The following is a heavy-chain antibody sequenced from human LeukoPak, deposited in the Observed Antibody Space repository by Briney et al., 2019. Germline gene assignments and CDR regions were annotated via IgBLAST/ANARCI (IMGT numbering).Heavy chain of an antibody. CDR3: AREGRQDYVYFDC. V-gene: IGHV4-59*01. CDR2: INYSGNT. CDR1: GDSISSYY. J-gene: IGHJ4*02. D-gene: IGHD4-17*01. Sequence: TSETLSLTCTVSGDSISSYYWSWIRQPPGKGLEWMGYINYSGNTNYNPSLKSRVTISVDTSKNQFSLILTSVTAADTAVYYCAREGRQDYVYFDCWGQGTLVTVSS.